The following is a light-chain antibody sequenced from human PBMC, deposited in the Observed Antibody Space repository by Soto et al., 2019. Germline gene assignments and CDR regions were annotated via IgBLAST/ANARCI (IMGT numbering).Light chain of an antibody. V-gene: IGKV3-11*01. CDR1: QFLSSY. J-gene: IGKJ5*01. CDR2: DTS. CDR3: QQRTNWPAT. Sequence: EVVLTQSPATLSFAPWERATLSCRASQFLSSYLAWYQQKPGQPPRLLIYDTSNRATGIPARFSGSGSGTDFTLTISSLEPEDFAVYYCQQRTNWPATFGQGTRLEI.